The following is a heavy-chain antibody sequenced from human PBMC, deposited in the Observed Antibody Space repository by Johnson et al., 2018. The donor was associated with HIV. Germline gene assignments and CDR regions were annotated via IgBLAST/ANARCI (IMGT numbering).Heavy chain of an antibody. Sequence: QVQLVESGGGVVQPGRSLRLSCAASGFTFSSYGMHWVRQAPGKGLEWLAVISYDGSNKYYAASVNGRFTISRDDSKSIAYLQMNSLKTEDRAEYYCTNDCPPGMTTVGTFGAFDVWGQGTMVTVSS. CDR2: ISYDGSNK. CDR1: GFTFSSYG. V-gene: IGHV3-30*18. J-gene: IGHJ3*01. D-gene: IGHD4-11*01. CDR3: TNDCPPGMTTVGTFGAFDV.